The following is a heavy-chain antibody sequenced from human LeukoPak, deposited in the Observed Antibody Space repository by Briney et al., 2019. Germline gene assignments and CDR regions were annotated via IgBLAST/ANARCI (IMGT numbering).Heavy chain of an antibody. Sequence: GGSLRLSCAACGFTFSSYAMHWVRQAPGKGLEWVAVISYDGSNKYYADSVKGRFTISRDNSKNTLYLQMNSLRAEDTAVYYCARDLGSGWYGELDYWGQGTLVTVSS. CDR3: ARDLGSGWYGELDY. J-gene: IGHJ4*02. D-gene: IGHD6-19*01. CDR1: GFTFSSYA. CDR2: ISYDGSNK. V-gene: IGHV3-30*04.